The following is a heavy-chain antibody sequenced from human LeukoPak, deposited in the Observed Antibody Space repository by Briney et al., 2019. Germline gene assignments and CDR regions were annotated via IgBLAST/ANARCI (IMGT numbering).Heavy chain of an antibody. CDR2: ISSSSSTT. D-gene: IGHD3-22*01. J-gene: IGHJ4*02. V-gene: IGHV3-48*02. Sequence: GGSLRLSCAASGFTFSSYSMNWVRQAPGKGLEWVSYISSSSSTTYYADSVKGRFTISRDNAKNSLYLQMNSLRDEDTAVYYCARSSVSSGSWGFDYWGQGTLVTVSS. CDR3: ARSSVSSGSWGFDY. CDR1: GFTFSSYS.